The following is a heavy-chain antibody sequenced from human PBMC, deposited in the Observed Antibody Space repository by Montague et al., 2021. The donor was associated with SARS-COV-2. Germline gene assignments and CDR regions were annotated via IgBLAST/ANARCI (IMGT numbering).Heavy chain of an antibody. D-gene: IGHD3-10*01. J-gene: IGHJ4*02. V-gene: IGHV6-1*01. CDR2: TYYRSKWYN. CDR3: ARGGWGAPGTGRLFDY. Sequence: CAISGDSVSSNSAAWNWIRQSPSRGLEWLGRTYYRSKWYNDYAVSMKSRITINPDTPKNQFSLQLNSVTPEDTAVYYCARGGWGAPGTGRLFDYWDQGTLVTVSS. CDR1: GDSVSSNSAA.